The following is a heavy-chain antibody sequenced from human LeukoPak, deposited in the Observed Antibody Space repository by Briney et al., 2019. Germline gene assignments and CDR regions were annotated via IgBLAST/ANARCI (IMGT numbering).Heavy chain of an antibody. V-gene: IGHV4-34*01. CDR3: ARESAAANFGY. D-gene: IGHD6-13*01. CDR2: INHSGST. J-gene: IGHJ4*02. Sequence: PSETLSLTCAVYGGSFSGYYWSWIRQPPGKGLEWIGEINHSGSTNYNPSLKSRVTISVDTSKNRFSLKLSSVTAADTAVYYCARESAAANFGYWGQGTLVTVSS. CDR1: GGSFSGYY.